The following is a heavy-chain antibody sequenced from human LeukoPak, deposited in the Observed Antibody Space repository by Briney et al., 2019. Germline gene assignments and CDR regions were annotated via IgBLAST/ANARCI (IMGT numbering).Heavy chain of an antibody. CDR3: AIYRGASGYHLDY. J-gene: IGHJ4*02. V-gene: IGHV4-4*07. CDR1: DTSLSSYY. Sequence: SETLSLTRTVSDTSLSSYYWRWIRQPAGKGLEGIGHIYTTGTTNYNPSLKRRVTISADKSNNQFSPLLRLGTAAVTTMHYCAIYRGASGYHLDYWGQGTLVTVSS. CDR2: IYTTGTT. D-gene: IGHD5-12*01.